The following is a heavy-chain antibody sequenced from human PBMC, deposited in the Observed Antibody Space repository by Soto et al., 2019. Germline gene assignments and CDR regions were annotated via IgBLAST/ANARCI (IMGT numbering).Heavy chain of an antibody. V-gene: IGHV4-34*01. CDR1: GGSFSGYY. CDR2: INHSGST. D-gene: IGHD2-2*01. Sequence: SETLSLTCAVYGGSFSGYYWSWIRQPPGKGLEWIGEINHSGSTYYNPSLKSRVTISVDTSKNQFSLKLSSVTAADTAVYYCARHYCSSTSCYAGRSWFDPWGQGTLVTVSS. CDR3: ARHYCSSTSCYAGRSWFDP. J-gene: IGHJ5*02.